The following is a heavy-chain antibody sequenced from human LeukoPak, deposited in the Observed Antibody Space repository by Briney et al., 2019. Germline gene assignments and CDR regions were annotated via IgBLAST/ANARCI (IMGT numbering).Heavy chain of an antibody. CDR2: ISGRGNTI. Sequence: GGSLRLSCAASGFTFSSYNMNWVRQAPGKGLEWVSYISGRGNTIKYADSVKGRFTISRDNGKNSLYLHMSSLRAEDTAVYYYARDPPALEDFDYWGQGTQVTVSS. CDR3: ARDPPALEDFDY. CDR1: GFTFSSYN. J-gene: IGHJ4*02. V-gene: IGHV3-48*04.